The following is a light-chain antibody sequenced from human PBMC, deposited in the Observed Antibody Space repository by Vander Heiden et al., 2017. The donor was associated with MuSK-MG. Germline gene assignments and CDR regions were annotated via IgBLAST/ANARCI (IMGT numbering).Light chain of an antibody. V-gene: IGKV3-15*01. CDR2: GAS. J-gene: IGKJ1*01. CDR1: QSVSSN. Sequence: EIVMTQSPATLSVSPGERATLSCRASQSVSSNLAWYQQKPGQAPRLLIYGASTRANGIPARFSGSGSGTEFTLTISSLQSEDFAVYYCQQYNTWQTFGQGTKVEIK. CDR3: QQYNTWQT.